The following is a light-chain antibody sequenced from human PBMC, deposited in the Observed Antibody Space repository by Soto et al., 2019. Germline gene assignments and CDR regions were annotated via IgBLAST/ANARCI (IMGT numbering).Light chain of an antibody. CDR1: SSDIGNYNL. Sequence: QSALTQPASVSGSPRQSITISCTGTSSDIGNYNLVSWYQQHPGKAPKLMIYEGDKRPSGVSNRFSGSKSGNTAFLTISGLQAEDEADYYCCSYAGSSTVVFGGGTKLTVL. J-gene: IGLJ3*02. CDR3: CSYAGSSTVV. V-gene: IGLV2-23*01. CDR2: EGD.